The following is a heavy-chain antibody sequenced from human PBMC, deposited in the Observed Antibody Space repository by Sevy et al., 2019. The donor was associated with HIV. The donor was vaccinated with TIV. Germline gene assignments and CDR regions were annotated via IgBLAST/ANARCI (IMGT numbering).Heavy chain of an antibody. CDR2: ISYDGSNK. CDR1: GFTFSSYA. J-gene: IGHJ4*02. D-gene: IGHD6-19*01. V-gene: IGHV3-30-3*01. Sequence: GGSLRLSCAASGFTFSSYAMHWVRQAPGKGLEWVAVISYDGSNKYYADSVKGRFTISRDNSKNTLYLQMNSLRAEDTAVYYFARDSRAVAGTGYFDYWGQGTLVTVSS. CDR3: ARDSRAVAGTGYFDY.